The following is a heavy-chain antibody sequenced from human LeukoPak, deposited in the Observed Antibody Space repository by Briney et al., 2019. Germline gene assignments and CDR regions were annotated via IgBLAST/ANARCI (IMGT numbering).Heavy chain of an antibody. CDR1: GYTFTGYC. CDR2: INPNSGGT. Sequence: ASXKVSCKDSGYTFTGYCMHWVRQAPGQGLEWMGWINPNSGGTNYAQKFQGRVTNTRDTSISTAYMELSRLRSDDTAVYYFAGSGSYSPDFDYWGQGTLVTVSS. V-gene: IGHV1-2*02. J-gene: IGHJ4*02. CDR3: AGSGSYSPDFDY. D-gene: IGHD1-26*01.